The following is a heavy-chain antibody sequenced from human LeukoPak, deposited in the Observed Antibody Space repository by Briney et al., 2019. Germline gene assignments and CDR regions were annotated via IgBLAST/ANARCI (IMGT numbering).Heavy chain of an antibody. J-gene: IGHJ4*02. V-gene: IGHV4-59*08. CDR3: ARHQPRQWLQHFDY. CDR1: GGSISSYY. D-gene: IGHD6-19*01. Sequence: SETLSLTCTVSGGSISSYYWSWIRQPAGKGLEWIGYIYYSGSTNYNPSLKSRVTISVDTSKNQFSLKLSSVTAADTAVYYCARHQPRQWLQHFDYWGQGTLVTVSS. CDR2: IYYSGST.